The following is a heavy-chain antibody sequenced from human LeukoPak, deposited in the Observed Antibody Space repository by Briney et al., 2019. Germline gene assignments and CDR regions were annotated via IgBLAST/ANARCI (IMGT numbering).Heavy chain of an antibody. Sequence: SETLSLTCTVSGGSISSSSDYWGWIRQPPGKGLEWIGRIYSSGSTYYNPSLKSRVTISVDTSNNQFSLKLSSVTAADTAIYYCARGYCTNAVCSLGPTQAWGQGTLVTVSS. CDR1: GGSISSSSDY. J-gene: IGHJ4*02. CDR3: ARGYCTNAVCSLGPTQA. V-gene: IGHV4-39*07. D-gene: IGHD2-8*01. CDR2: IYSSGST.